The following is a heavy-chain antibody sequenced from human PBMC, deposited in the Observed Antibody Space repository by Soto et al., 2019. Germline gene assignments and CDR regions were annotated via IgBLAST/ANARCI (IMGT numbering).Heavy chain of an antibody. J-gene: IGHJ4*02. CDR1: GFTFSSYG. CDR3: AKNSHRYCSGGSCYPYFDY. D-gene: IGHD2-15*01. V-gene: IGHV3-30*18. Sequence: GGSLRLSCAASGFTFSSYGMHWVRQAPGKGLEWVAVISYDGSNKYYADSVKGRFTISRDNSKNTLYLQMNSLRAEDTAVYYCAKNSHRYCSGGSCYPYFDYWGQGTLVTVSS. CDR2: ISYDGSNK.